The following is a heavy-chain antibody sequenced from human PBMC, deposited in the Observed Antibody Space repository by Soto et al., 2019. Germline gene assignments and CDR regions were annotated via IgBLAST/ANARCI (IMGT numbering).Heavy chain of an antibody. CDR1: GFTFSSYG. D-gene: IGHD5-12*01. J-gene: IGHJ4*02. CDR2: MSSDGRNK. Sequence: QVQLVESGGGVVQPGTSLRLSCAASGFTFSSYGMHWVRQAPGKGLEWVAVMSSDGRNKYYADSVKGRFTISRDNSRNTLFLQMKSLRAEDTAVYYCAKRVDNTAWHSFDCWGQGTLVTVSS. CDR3: AKRVDNTAWHSFDC. V-gene: IGHV3-30*18.